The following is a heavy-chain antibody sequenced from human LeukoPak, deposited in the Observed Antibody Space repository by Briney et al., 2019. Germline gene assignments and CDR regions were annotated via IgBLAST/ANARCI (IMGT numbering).Heavy chain of an antibody. CDR3: ARAMIGSNDY. Sequence: GGSLRLSCAASGFTFSSYAMHWVRQAPGKGLEWVAVISYDGSNKYYADSVKGRFTISRDNSKNTLYLQMNSLRAEDTAVYYCARAMIGSNDYRGQGTLVTVSS. D-gene: IGHD3-22*01. V-gene: IGHV3-30-3*01. J-gene: IGHJ4*02. CDR1: GFTFSSYA. CDR2: ISYDGSNK.